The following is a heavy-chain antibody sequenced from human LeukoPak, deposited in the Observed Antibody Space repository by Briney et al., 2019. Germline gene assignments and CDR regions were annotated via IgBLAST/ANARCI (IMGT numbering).Heavy chain of an antibody. D-gene: IGHD3-22*01. CDR2: ISSSSSYI. CDR3: ARDRGYYDSSGYLT. J-gene: IGHJ5*02. V-gene: IGHV3-21*01. CDR1: GFTFSCYS. Sequence: GGSLRLSCAASGFTFSCYSMNWVRQAPGKWLEWVSSISSSSSYIYYADSVKGRFTISRDNAKNSLYLQMNSLRAEDTAVYYCARDRGYYDSSGYLTWGQGTLVTVSS.